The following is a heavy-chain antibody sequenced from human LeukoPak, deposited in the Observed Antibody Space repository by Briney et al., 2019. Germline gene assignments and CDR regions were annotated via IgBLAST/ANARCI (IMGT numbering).Heavy chain of an antibody. CDR1: GYTFTGYY. V-gene: IGHV1-2*02. Sequence: GASVKVSCKASGYTFTGYYMHWVRQAPGQGLEWMGWINPNSGGTNYAQKFQGRVTMTRATSISTAYMELSRLRSDDTAVYYCAREGEEMATITGFDYWGQGTLVTVSS. D-gene: IGHD5-24*01. CDR3: AREGEEMATITGFDY. J-gene: IGHJ4*02. CDR2: INPNSGGT.